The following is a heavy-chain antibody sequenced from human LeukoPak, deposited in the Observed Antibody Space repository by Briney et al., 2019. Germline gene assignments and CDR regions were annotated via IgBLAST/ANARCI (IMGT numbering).Heavy chain of an antibody. V-gene: IGHV1-2*02. J-gene: IGHJ4*02. Sequence: ASVKVSCKASGYTFTGYYMHWVRQAPGQGLEWMGWINPNSGDTNYAQKFQGRVTMTRDTSISTAYMELSRLRSDDTAVYYCARDGDYYGSGSSHDYWGQGTLVTVSS. CDR3: ARDGDYYGSGSSHDY. D-gene: IGHD3-10*01. CDR2: INPNSGDT. CDR1: GYTFTGYY.